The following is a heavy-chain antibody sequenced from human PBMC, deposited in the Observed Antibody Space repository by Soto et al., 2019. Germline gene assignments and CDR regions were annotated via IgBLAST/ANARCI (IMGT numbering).Heavy chain of an antibody. V-gene: IGHV3-7*03. CDR1: GFTFSSYW. CDR3: ARGESRSGSYYPFRYYYGMDV. D-gene: IGHD1-26*01. J-gene: IGHJ6*02. Sequence: PGGSLRLSCAASGFTFSSYWMSWVRQAPGKGLEWVANIKQDGSEKYYVDSVKGGFTISRDNAKNSLYLQMNSLRAEDTAVYYCARGESRSGSYYPFRYYYGMDVWGQGTTVTVSS. CDR2: IKQDGSEK.